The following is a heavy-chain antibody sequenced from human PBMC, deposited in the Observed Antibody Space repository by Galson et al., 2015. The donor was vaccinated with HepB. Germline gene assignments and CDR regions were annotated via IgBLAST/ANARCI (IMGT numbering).Heavy chain of an antibody. CDR3: ARDMGCSSTSCYIKRYYYYGMDV. D-gene: IGHD2-2*02. J-gene: IGHJ6*02. Sequence: SLRLSCAASGFTFSSYGMHWVRQAPGKGLEWVAVIWYDGSNKYYADSVKGRFTISRDNSKNTLYLQMNSLRAEDTAVYYCARDMGCSSTSCYIKRYYYYGMDVWGQGTTVTVSS. CDR2: IWYDGSNK. V-gene: IGHV3-33*01. CDR1: GFTFSSYG.